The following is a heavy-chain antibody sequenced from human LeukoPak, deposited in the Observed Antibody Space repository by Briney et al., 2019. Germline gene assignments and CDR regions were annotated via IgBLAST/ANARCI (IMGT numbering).Heavy chain of an antibody. Sequence: ASVKVSCKASGYTFTSYGISWVRQAPGHGLEWMGWISAYNGNTNYAQKPQGRVTMTTDTSPSTGYMELRSLRSDDTAVYYCARDEWDIVVVPARGGFDYWGQGTLVTVSS. V-gene: IGHV1-18*01. J-gene: IGHJ4*02. CDR3: ARDEWDIVVVPARGGFDY. D-gene: IGHD2-2*01. CDR1: GYTFTSYG. CDR2: ISAYNGNT.